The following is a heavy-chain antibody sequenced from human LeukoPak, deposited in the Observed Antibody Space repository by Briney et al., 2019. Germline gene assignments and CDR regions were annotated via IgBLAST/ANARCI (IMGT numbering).Heavy chain of an antibody. CDR3: ISEGY. J-gene: IGHJ4*02. V-gene: IGHV1-2*02. Sequence: GASVKVSCKASGYTVTDNYIHWVRQAPGQGLEWMGWINPNSGGTNYAQKFQDRVTMTRDTSISTAYMELSSLRYDDTAIYYCISEGYWGQGSLVIVSS. CDR1: GYTVTDNY. CDR2: INPNSGGT.